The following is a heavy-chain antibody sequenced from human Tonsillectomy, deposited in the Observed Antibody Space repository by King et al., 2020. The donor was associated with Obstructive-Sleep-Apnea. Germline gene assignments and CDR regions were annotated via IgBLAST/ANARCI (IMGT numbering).Heavy chain of an antibody. CDR3: AANGRPTVTTAGEVWGAFDI. D-gene: IGHD4-17*01. CDR1: GFTFDDYA. Sequence: VQLVESGGGLVQPGRSLRLSCAASGFTFDDYAMHWVRQAPGKGLEWVSGISWNSGNIGYADSVKGRFTISRDNAKNSLYLQMNSLRAEDTALYYCAANGRPTVTTAGEVWGAFDIWGQGTMVTVSS. J-gene: IGHJ3*02. CDR2: ISWNSGNI. V-gene: IGHV3-9*01.